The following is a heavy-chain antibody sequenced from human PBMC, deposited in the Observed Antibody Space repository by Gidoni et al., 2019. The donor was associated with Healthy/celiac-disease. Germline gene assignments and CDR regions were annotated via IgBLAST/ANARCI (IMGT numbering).Heavy chain of an antibody. CDR2: INAGNGNT. D-gene: IGHD5-12*01. CDR3: ARSRGAVATITPIDY. J-gene: IGHJ4*02. V-gene: IGHV1-3*01. CDR1: GYTFTSYA. Sequence: QVQLVQSGAAVKKPGASVKVSCKASGYTFTSYAMHWVRQAPGQRLEWMGWINAGNGNTKYSQKCQGRVTITRDTSASTAYMELSSLRSEDTAVYYCARSRGAVATITPIDYWGQGTLVTVSS.